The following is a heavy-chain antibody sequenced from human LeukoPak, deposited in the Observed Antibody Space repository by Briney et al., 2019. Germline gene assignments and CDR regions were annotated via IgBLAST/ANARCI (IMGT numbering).Heavy chain of an antibody. CDR2: IIPILGIA. CDR1: GGTCSNYA. D-gene: IGHD2-2*01. J-gene: IGHJ6*02. Sequence: ASVKVSFKASGGTCSNYAISWGRQAPGQRLGWMGRIIPILGIANYAQKFQGRVTITADKSTSTAYMELSSLRSEDTAVYYCARDGRFVPAAYYYYYGMDVWGQGTTVTVSS. V-gene: IGHV1-69*04. CDR3: ARDGRFVPAAYYYYYGMDV.